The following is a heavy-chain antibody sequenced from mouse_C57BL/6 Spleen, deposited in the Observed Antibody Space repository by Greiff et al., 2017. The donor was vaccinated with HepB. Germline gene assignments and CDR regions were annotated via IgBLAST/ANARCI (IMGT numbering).Heavy chain of an antibody. CDR3: TRVTTVVAFDY. J-gene: IGHJ2*01. CDR1: GFTFSDAW. D-gene: IGHD1-1*01. V-gene: IGHV6-6*01. CDR2: IRNKANNHAT. Sequence: EVNLVESGGGLVQPGGSMKLSCAASGFTFSDAWMDWVRQSPEKGLEWVAEIRNKANNHATYYAESVKGRFTISRDDSKSSVYLQMNSLRAEDTGIYYCTRVTTVVAFDYWGQGTTLTVSS.